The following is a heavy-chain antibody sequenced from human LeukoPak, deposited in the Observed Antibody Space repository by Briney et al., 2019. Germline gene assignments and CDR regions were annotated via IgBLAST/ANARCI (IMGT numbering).Heavy chain of an antibody. D-gene: IGHD5-18*01. J-gene: IGHJ3*02. CDR3: ARDAYSYGYDAFDI. V-gene: IGHV3-74*01. CDR2: INSDGSST. Sequence: PGGSLRLSCAASGFTFSSFWMHWVRQAPGKGLVWVSRINSDGSSTSYADSVKGRFTVSRDNTKNTLYLQMNSLRAEDTAVYYCARDAYSYGYDAFDIWGQGTMVTVSS. CDR1: GFTFSSFW.